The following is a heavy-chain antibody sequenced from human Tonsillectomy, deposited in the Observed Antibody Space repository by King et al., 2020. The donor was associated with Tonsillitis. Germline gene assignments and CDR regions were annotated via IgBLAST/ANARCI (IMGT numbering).Heavy chain of an antibody. Sequence: EVQLVESGGVLVQPGGSLRLSCVASGLTFRNSRMHWVRQAPGKGLVWVSRINNAAGTTGYADSVKGRFTISSDNAKKTVYLQMQDLRGEDTGLYYCATSRDDYFENWGQGTLVTVSS. J-gene: IGHJ4*02. CDR3: ATSRDDYFEN. CDR1: GLTFRNSR. V-gene: IGHV3-74*01. CDR2: INNAAGTT.